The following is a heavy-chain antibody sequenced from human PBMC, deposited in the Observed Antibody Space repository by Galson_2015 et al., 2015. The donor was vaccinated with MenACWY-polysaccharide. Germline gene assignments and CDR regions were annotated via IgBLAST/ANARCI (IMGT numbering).Heavy chain of an antibody. CDR2: LSGPGDAT. V-gene: IGHV3-23*01. CDR1: GFTFNKFY. D-gene: IGHD3/OR15-3a*01. Sequence: SLRLSCAASGFTFNKFYMAWVRQAPGKGPEWVSALSGPGDATFYADSVRGRFTISRDNSQHTLYLHMSSLRVDDTAVYFCAKDLHWYGMDVWGHGTTVTV. CDR3: AKDLHWYGMDV. J-gene: IGHJ6*02.